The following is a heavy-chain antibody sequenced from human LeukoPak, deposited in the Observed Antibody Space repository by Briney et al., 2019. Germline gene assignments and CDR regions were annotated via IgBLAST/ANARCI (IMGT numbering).Heavy chain of an antibody. CDR3: ARLASDDYGGNPLDY. CDR2: IYYSGST. J-gene: IGHJ4*02. CDR1: GGSIGSGGYY. Sequence: SETLSLTCTVSGGSIGSGGYYWNWVRQHPGKGLEWIGYIYYSGSTYYNPSLKSRVTISVDTSKNQFSLKLSSVTAADTAVYYCARLASDDYGGNPLDYWGQGTLVTVSS. D-gene: IGHD4-23*01. V-gene: IGHV4-31*03.